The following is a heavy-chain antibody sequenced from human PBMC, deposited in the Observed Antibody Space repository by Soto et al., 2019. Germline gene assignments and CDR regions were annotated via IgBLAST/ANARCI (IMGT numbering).Heavy chain of an antibody. CDR1: GGTFSSYT. Sequence: SVKVSCKASGGTFSSYTISWVRQAPGQGLEWMGRIIPILGIANYAQKFQGRVTITADKSTSTAYMELSSLRSEDTAVYYCARLAVTTSPGDAFDIWGQGTMVTVSS. CDR2: IIPILGIA. D-gene: IGHD4-17*01. V-gene: IGHV1-69*02. CDR3: ARLAVTTSPGDAFDI. J-gene: IGHJ3*02.